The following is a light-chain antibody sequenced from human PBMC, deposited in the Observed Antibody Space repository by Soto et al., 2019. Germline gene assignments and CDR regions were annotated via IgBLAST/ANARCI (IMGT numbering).Light chain of an antibody. Sequence: QSALTQPASVSGSPGQSITISCTGTSSDVGGYNYVSWYQQHPGKAPKLMIYDVSNRPSGVSNRFSGSKSGNTASLTISGIQAEDAADYYCSSYTSSSTLFGGGTKLTVL. CDR1: SSDVGGYNY. J-gene: IGLJ2*01. CDR2: DVS. V-gene: IGLV2-14*01. CDR3: SSYTSSSTL.